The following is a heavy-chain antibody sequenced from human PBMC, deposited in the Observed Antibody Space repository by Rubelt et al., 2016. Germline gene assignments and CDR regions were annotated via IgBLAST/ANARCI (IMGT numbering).Heavy chain of an antibody. CDR2: INHSGST. J-gene: IGHJ6*02. D-gene: IGHD6-13*01. CDR3: ARGRRGSSSWLGRDYYGMDV. V-gene: IGHV4-34*01. Sequence: QVQLQQWGAGLLKPSETLSLTCAVYGGSFSGYYWSWIRQPPGKGLEWIGEINHSGSTNSNPSLKSRVTISVDTSKNQFSRKLSSVTAADTAVYYCARGRRGSSSWLGRDYYGMDVWGQGTTVTVSS. CDR1: GGSFSGYY.